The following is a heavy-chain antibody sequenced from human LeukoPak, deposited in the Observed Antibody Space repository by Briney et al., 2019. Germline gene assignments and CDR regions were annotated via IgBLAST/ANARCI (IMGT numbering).Heavy chain of an antibody. J-gene: IGHJ4*02. CDR2: ISGSGGST. CDR1: GFTFSSYA. V-gene: IGHV3-23*01. Sequence: GSLRLSCAASGFTFSSYAMSWVRQAPGKGLEWVSAISGSGGSTYYADSVKGRFTISRDNSKNTLYLQMNSLRAEDTAVYYCAKSTLAFGGVIAYFDYWGQGTLVTVSS. D-gene: IGHD3-16*02. CDR3: AKSTLAFGGVIAYFDY.